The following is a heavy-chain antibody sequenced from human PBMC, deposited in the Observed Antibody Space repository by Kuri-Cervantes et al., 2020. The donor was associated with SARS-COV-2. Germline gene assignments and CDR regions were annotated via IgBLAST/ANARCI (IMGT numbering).Heavy chain of an antibody. D-gene: IGHD1/OR15-1a*01. V-gene: IGHV4-39*01. Sequence: GSLRLSCTVSGGSISSSSYYWGWIRQPPGKGLEWIGSIYYSGSTYYNPSLKSRVTISVDTSKNQFSLKLSSVTAADTAVYYCARLRQQSVAFDIWGQGTVVTVSS. J-gene: IGHJ3*02. CDR3: ARLRQQSVAFDI. CDR2: IYYSGST. CDR1: GGSISSSSYY.